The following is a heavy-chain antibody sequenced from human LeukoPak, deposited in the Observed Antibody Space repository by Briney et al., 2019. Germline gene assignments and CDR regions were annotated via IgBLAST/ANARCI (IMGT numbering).Heavy chain of an antibody. J-gene: IGHJ4*02. Sequence: PSETLSLTCTVSGGSIGSYYWSWIRQPPGKGLEWIGYIYYSGSTYYNPSLKSRVTISVDTSKNQFSLKLSSVTAADTAVYYCASSGSYFYYYFDYWGQGTLVTVSS. CDR3: ASSGSYFYYYFDY. CDR2: IYYSGST. V-gene: IGHV4-59*06. CDR1: GGSIGSYY. D-gene: IGHD1-26*01.